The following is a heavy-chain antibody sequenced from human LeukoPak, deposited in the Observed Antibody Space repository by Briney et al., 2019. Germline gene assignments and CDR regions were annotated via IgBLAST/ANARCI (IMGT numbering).Heavy chain of an antibody. CDR1: GYSISSGYF. Sequence: SETLSLTCTVSGYSISSGYFWGWIRQPPGKGLDWIGSIYHSGSTYYNSSLKSRVTISVDTSRNQFSLKLNSVTAADTAVYYCAKSNGYGLVDIWGQGTMVTVSS. J-gene: IGHJ3*02. CDR3: AKSNGYGLVDI. D-gene: IGHD3-10*01. CDR2: IYHSGST. V-gene: IGHV4-38-2*02.